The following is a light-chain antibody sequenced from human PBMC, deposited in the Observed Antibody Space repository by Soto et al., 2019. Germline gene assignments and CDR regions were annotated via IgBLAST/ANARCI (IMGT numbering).Light chain of an antibody. J-gene: IGKJ1*01. CDR1: QSVSSSY. CDR2: DSS. Sequence: EIVLTQSPGTLSLSPGERATLSCRASQSVSSSYLAWYQQKPGQAPRLLIYDSSTRATGVPARFSGSGSVTQFTLTISSLQSEDIALYYCHQYSKWPQTFGQGTKVDIK. V-gene: IGKV3-15*01. CDR3: HQYSKWPQT.